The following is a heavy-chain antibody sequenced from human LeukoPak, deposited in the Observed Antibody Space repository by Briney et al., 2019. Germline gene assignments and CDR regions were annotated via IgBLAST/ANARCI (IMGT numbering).Heavy chain of an antibody. Sequence: SETLSLTCTVSGGSLSGYYWSWIRQPPGKGLEWIGYIYYSGSTNCNPSLKSRVTISVDTSKNQFSLKLSSVTAAAPAVYYCAREGRGYDILTGYFPSYFDYWGQGTLVTVSS. V-gene: IGHV4-59*01. J-gene: IGHJ4*02. CDR3: AREGRGYDILTGYFPSYFDY. D-gene: IGHD3-9*01. CDR1: GGSLSGYY. CDR2: IYYSGST.